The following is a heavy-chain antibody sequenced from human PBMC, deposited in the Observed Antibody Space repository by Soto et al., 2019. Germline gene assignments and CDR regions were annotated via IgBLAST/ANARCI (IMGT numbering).Heavy chain of an antibody. J-gene: IGHJ5*02. CDR2: ISAYNGNT. D-gene: IGHD6-19*01. V-gene: IGHV1-18*01. CDR1: GYTFTSYG. CDR3: ARVHSSGWFPRGWFDP. Sequence: QVQLVQSGAEVKKPGASVKVSCKASGYTFTSYGISWVRQAPGQGLEWMGWISAYNGNTNYAQKLQGRVTMTTDTSTSTAYMELRSLRSYDTAVYDGARVHSSGWFPRGWFDPWGQGTLVTVSS.